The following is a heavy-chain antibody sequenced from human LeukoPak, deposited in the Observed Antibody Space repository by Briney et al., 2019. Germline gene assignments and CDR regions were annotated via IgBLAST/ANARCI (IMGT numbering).Heavy chain of an antibody. D-gene: IGHD2-21*01. CDR1: GYTFTDYY. CDR3: AVAPGDY. CDR2: INPNSDYT. J-gene: IGHJ4*02. Sequence: GASVRVSCKASGYTFTDYYIHWVRQAPGQGLEWMGWINPNSDYTFYAQKFQGRVTLTRDTSISTVYMGLTTLTSDDTALYYCAVAPGDYWGQGTLVSVSA. V-gene: IGHV1-2*02.